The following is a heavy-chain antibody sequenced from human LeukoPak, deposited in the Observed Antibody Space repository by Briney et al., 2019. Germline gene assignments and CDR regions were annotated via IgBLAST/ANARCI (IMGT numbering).Heavy chain of an antibody. D-gene: IGHD6-13*01. Sequence: GGSLRLSCAASGFAFSSYEMSWVRQAPEKGLEWVSYISSSGSTIYYADSVKGRFTISRDNAKNSLYLQMNSLRAEDTAVYYCARGSSWYGVYFDYWGQGTLVTVSS. J-gene: IGHJ4*02. CDR1: GFAFSSYE. CDR2: ISSSGSTI. CDR3: ARGSSWYGVYFDY. V-gene: IGHV3-48*03.